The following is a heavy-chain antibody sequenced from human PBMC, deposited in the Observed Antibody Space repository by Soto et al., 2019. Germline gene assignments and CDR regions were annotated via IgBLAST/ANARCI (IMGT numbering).Heavy chain of an antibody. CDR2: IYYSGST. Sequence: SETLSLTCTVSGGSISSGDYYWSWIRQPPGKGLEWIGYIYYSGSTYYNPSLKSRVTISVDTSKNQFSLKLSSVTAADTAVYYCARLKFGGTPHLDYWGQGTLVTVSS. J-gene: IGHJ4*02. D-gene: IGHD3-10*01. CDR3: ARLKFGGTPHLDY. V-gene: IGHV4-30-4*01. CDR1: GGSISSGDYY.